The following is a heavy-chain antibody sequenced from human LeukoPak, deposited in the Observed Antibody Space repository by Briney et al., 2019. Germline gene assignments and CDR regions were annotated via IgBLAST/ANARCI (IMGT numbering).Heavy chain of an antibody. CDR1: GGSISTYC. D-gene: IGHD2-2*01. CDR2: VYTGGNT. V-gene: IGHV4-4*07. Sequence: SETLSLTCTVSGGSISTYCWSWIRQPAGKGLEWIGRVYTGGNTNYNPSLKSRVTMSLDTSKNQFSLKLSSVTAADSALYYCARVSKCSSSSCYASGAFDIWGQGTMVTVSS. CDR3: ARVSKCSSSSCYASGAFDI. J-gene: IGHJ3*02.